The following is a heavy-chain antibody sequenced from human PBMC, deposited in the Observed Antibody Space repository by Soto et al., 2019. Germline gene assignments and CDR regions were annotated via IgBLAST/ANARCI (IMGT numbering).Heavy chain of an antibody. V-gene: IGHV3-21*01. D-gene: IGHD2-15*01. Sequence: EVQLVESGGGLVKPGGSLRLSCAASGFTFSSYSVNWVRQAPGKGLEWVSSISSSSSYIYYADSVKGRFTISRDNAKNSLYLQMNSLRAEDTAVYYCARDREGGGYCSGGSCYTFDYWGQGTLVTVSS. CDR1: GFTFSSYS. CDR3: ARDREGGGYCSGGSCYTFDY. CDR2: ISSSSSYI. J-gene: IGHJ4*02.